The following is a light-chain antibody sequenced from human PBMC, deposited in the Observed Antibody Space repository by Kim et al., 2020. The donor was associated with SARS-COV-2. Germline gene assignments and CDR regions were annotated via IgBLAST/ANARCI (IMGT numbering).Light chain of an antibody. CDR1: NIGSKH. J-gene: IGLJ3*02. CDR3: PVWDNYTWV. V-gene: IGLV3-9*01. Sequence: SYELTQPLSVSVALGQTASITCGGYNIGSKHVHWYQQKAGQAPVLVIYWDSSRPAEIPERFSGSNSGYTATLTFSRAQAGAEADYYCPVWDNYTWVFGAG. CDR2: WDS.